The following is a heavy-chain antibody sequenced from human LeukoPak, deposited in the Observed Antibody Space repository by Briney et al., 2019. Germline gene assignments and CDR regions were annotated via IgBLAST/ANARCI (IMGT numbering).Heavy chain of an antibody. CDR3: AKQLLMTLNVLVWFGEFAFDY. CDR1: GFTFSSYN. V-gene: IGHV3-21*04. Sequence: GGSLRLSCAASGFTFSSYNMNWVRQAPGKGLEWVSSITSSGSYTFYADSVKGRFTISRDNAKNTLYQQMNSLRAEDTAVYYCAKQLLMTLNVLVWFGEFAFDYWGQGTLVTVSS. CDR2: ITSSGSYT. D-gene: IGHD3-10*01. J-gene: IGHJ4*02.